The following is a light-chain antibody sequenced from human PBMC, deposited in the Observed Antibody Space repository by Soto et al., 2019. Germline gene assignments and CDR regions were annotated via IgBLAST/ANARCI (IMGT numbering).Light chain of an antibody. J-gene: IGKJ1*01. V-gene: IGKV3-20*01. CDR2: GAS. CDR3: QQYGSSIKK. CDR1: QSVSSNY. Sequence: EIVLTQFPGTLSLSPGERATLSCRASQSVSSNYLAWYQQRPGQPPNLLIFGASNRAPGIPDRFSGSGSGTDFTLTISRLEPEDFAVYYCQQYGSSIKKFGQGTKVDIK.